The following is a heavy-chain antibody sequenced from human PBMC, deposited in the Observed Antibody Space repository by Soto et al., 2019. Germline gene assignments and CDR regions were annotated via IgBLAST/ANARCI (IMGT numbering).Heavy chain of an antibody. V-gene: IGHV1-69*13. J-gene: IGHJ6*02. CDR3: ARADCTNGVCRFGYHGMDV. CDR1: GGTFSSYA. D-gene: IGHD2-8*01. CDR2: IIPIFGTA. Sequence: GASVKVSCKASGGTFSSYAISWVRQAPGQGLEWMGGIIPIFGTANYAQKFQGRVTITADESTSTAYMELSSLRSEDTAVYYCARADCTNGVCRFGYHGMDVWGQGTTVTVSS.